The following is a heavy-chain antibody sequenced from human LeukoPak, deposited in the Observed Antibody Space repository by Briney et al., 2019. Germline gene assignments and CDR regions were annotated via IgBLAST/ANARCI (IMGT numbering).Heavy chain of an antibody. D-gene: IGHD4-17*01. J-gene: IGHJ4*02. V-gene: IGHV1-69*02. CDR2: IIPILDLA. CDR3: ATPSRTEDGDYGVC. Sequence: SVKVSCKASGYTFTGYYMHWVRQAPGQGLEWMGRIIPILDLAHLTQKFQGRLTITADKSTNTGYMELSSLTAEDTAVYYCATPSRTEDGDYGVCWGQGTLVTVSS. CDR1: GYTFTGYY.